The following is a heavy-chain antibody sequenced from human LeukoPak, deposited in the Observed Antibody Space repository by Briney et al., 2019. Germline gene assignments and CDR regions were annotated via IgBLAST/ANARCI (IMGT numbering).Heavy chain of an antibody. CDR1: GFALSNNY. D-gene: IGHD6-13*01. CDR3: ARPIAAADDSFDY. V-gene: IGHV3-21*01. CDR2: ISSSSSYI. Sequence: GGSLRLSCAASGFALSNNYVGWVRQAPGGGLEWVSSISSSSSYIYYADSVKGRFTISRDNAKNSLYLQMNSLRAEDTAVYFCARPIAAADDSFDYWGQGTLVTVFS. J-gene: IGHJ4*02.